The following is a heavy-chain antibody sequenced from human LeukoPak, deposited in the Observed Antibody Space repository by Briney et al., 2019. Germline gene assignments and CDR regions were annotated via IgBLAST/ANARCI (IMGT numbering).Heavy chain of an antibody. Sequence: SETLSLTCTVSVGSISSYYWSWIRQPPGEGLEWIGYIYSSGSTNYNPSLKSRVTISVNTSENQFSLKLTSMTAADTAVYYCARGDHYYYTMDVWGKGTTVTVSS. V-gene: IGHV4-59*01. D-gene: IGHD2-21*02. CDR3: ARGDHYYYTMDV. J-gene: IGHJ6*04. CDR1: VGSISSYY. CDR2: IYSSGST.